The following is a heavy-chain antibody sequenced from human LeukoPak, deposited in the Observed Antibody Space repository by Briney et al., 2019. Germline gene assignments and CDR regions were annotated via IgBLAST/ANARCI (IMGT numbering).Heavy chain of an antibody. Sequence: ASETLSLTCTVSGGSVNSGSHYWCWIRQPPGKGLEWIGYIYYSGSTNYNPSLKSRATMSLDTSKNQFSLNLNSVTAADTAVYYCARDRNFWSGYLDYWGQGTLVTVSS. J-gene: IGHJ4*02. V-gene: IGHV4-61*01. D-gene: IGHD3-3*01. CDR3: ARDRNFWSGYLDY. CDR2: IYYSGST. CDR1: GGSVNSGSHY.